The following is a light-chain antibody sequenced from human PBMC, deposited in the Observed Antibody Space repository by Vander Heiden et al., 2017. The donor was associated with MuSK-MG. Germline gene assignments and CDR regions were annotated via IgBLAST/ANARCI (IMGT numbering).Light chain of an antibody. Sequence: IQMTQSPSSLSASVGDRVTITCQASQDISNYLNWYQQKPGKAPKLLIYDASNLETGVPARFSGSGSGTDFTFTISSLQPEDIATYYCQQYDKRPPLTFGGGTKVXIK. CDR2: DAS. CDR3: QQYDKRPPLT. V-gene: IGKV1-33*01. CDR1: QDISNY. J-gene: IGKJ4*01.